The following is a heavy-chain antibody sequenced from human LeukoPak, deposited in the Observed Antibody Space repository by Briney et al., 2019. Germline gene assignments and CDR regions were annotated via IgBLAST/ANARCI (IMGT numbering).Heavy chain of an antibody. D-gene: IGHD5-18*01. Sequence: PSEPLSLTCSVSGGPVSSGSYYWSWIRQPPGKGLEWIGYISYSGSTNYNPSLESRVTISVDTSKNQFSLKLSSVTAADTAVYYCARDLNTYGSHYFDYWGQGTLVTVSS. CDR1: GGPVSSGSYY. CDR2: ISYSGST. V-gene: IGHV4-61*01. J-gene: IGHJ4*02. CDR3: ARDLNTYGSHYFDY.